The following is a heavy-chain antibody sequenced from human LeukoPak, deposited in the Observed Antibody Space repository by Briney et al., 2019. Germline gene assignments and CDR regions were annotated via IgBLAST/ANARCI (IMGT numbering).Heavy chain of an antibody. CDR1: GYTFTSYD. CDR2: MNPNSGNT. CDR3: ARTNIVVVPAAMSGAFNYYYGMDV. J-gene: IGHJ6*02. D-gene: IGHD2-2*01. Sequence: VASVKVSCKASGYTFTSYDINWVRQATGQGLEWMGWMNPNSGNTGYAQKFQGRVTMTRNTSISTAYMELSSLRSEDTAVYYCARTNIVVVPAAMSGAFNYYYGMDVWGQGTTVTVSS. V-gene: IGHV1-8*01.